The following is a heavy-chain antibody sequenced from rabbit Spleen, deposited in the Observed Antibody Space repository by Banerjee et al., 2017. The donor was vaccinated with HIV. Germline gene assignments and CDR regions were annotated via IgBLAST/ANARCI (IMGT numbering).Heavy chain of an antibody. CDR2: INTYTPRL. Sequence: QEQLVESGGGLVKPEGSLTLTCKASGFSFSNIDVMCWVRQAPGKGLQWIACINTYTPRLVYATWAKGRFTISKTSSPTLTLQLPSLTAADTAPYFCARDLPGVIGWNFSLRGPGTLVTVS. CDR3: ARDLPGVIGWNFSL. V-gene: IGHV1S45*01. CDR1: GFSFSNIDV. J-gene: IGHJ4*01. D-gene: IGHD1-1*01.